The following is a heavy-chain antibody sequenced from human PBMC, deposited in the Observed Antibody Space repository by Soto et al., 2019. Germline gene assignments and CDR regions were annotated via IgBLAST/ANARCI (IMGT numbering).Heavy chain of an antibody. Sequence: GGSLRLSCAASGFTFSSYAMSWVRQAPGKGLEWVSTISGSGGSTYYADSVKGRFTISRDNSKNTLYLQMNSLRAEDTAVYYCSKRPAAGYSEYFQHWGQGTLVTVSS. D-gene: IGHD6-13*01. CDR2: ISGSGGST. V-gene: IGHV3-23*01. CDR1: GFTFSSYA. J-gene: IGHJ1*01. CDR3: SKRPAAGYSEYFQH.